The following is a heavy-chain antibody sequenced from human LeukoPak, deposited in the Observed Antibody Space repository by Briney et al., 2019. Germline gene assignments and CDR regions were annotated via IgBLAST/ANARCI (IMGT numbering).Heavy chain of an antibody. CDR2: IRYDGSNK. CDR3: AKEVGPAGITIFGVVTISHPNFDY. J-gene: IGHJ4*02. D-gene: IGHD3-3*01. V-gene: IGHV3-30*02. Sequence: GGSLRLSCAASGFTFSSYGMHWVRQAPGKGLEWVAFIRYDGSNKYYADSVKGRFTISRDNSKNTLYLQMNSLRAEDTAVYYCAKEVGPAGITIFGVVTISHPNFDYWGQGTLVTVSS. CDR1: GFTFSSYG.